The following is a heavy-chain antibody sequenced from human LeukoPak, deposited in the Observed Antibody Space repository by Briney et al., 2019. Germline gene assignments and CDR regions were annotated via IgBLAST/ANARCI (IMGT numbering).Heavy chain of an antibody. J-gene: IGHJ4*02. CDR1: GGSISSGDYY. Sequence: SQTLSLTCNVSGGSISSGDYYWSWIRQPPGKSLEWIGYIYYSGSTYYNPSLKSRVTISVDTSKNQFSLKLSSVTAADTAVYYCARAVRDYYYDSSGYSWDYWGQGTLVTVSS. CDR2: IYYSGST. D-gene: IGHD3-22*01. V-gene: IGHV4-30-4*01. CDR3: ARAVRDYYYDSSGYSWDY.